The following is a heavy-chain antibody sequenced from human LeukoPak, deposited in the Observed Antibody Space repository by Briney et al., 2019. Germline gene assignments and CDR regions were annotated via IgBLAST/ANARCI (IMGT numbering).Heavy chain of an antibody. J-gene: IGHJ6*03. CDR2: IYYSGST. CDR1: GGSISSSSYY. CDR3: ARQHDSYYYYYIDV. Sequence: SETLSLTCTVSGGSISSSSYYWGWIRQPPGKGLEWIGSIYYSGSTYYNPSLKSRVTISVDTSKNQFSLKLSSVTAADTAVYYCARQHDSYYYYYIDVWGSGTTVTVSS. V-gene: IGHV4-39*01.